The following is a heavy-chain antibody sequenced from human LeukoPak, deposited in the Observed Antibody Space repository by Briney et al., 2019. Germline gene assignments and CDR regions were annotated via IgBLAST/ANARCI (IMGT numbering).Heavy chain of an antibody. V-gene: IGHV3-21*01. Sequence: PGGSLRLSCAASGFTFSSYAMSWVRQAPGKGLEWVSSISSSSSYIYYADSVKGRFTISRDNAKNSLYLQMNSLRAEDTAVYYCARALYCSGGSCYFDYWGQGTLVTVSS. CDR3: ARALYCSGGSCYFDY. CDR1: GFTFSSYA. J-gene: IGHJ4*02. CDR2: ISSSSSYI. D-gene: IGHD2-15*01.